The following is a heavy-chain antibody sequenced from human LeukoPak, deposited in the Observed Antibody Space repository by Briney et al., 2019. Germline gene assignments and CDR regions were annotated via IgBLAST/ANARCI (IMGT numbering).Heavy chain of an antibody. CDR3: ARVPPVEMATIKGG. CDR1: GFTFSSYE. D-gene: IGHD5-24*01. Sequence: PGGSLRLSCAASGFTFSSYEMNWVRQAPGKGLEWVSYISSSGSTIYYADSVKGRFTISRDNAKNSLYLQMNSLRAEDTAVNYCARVPPVEMATIKGGWGQGTLVTVSS. J-gene: IGHJ4*02. CDR2: ISSSGSTI. V-gene: IGHV3-48*03.